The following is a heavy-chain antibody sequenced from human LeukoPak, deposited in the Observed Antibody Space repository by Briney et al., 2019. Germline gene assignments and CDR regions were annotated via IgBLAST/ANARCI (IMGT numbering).Heavy chain of an antibody. CDR2: ISYSGST. CDR1: NDSISSSSSY. V-gene: IGHV4-39*01. D-gene: IGHD3-22*01. J-gene: IGHJ4*02. CDR3: ARLVYSSGYYLIFDY. Sequence: PSETLSLTCTVSNDSISSSSSYWGWIRQPPGKGQEWIGSISYSGSTYYNLSLKSRVTIYVDPSKNQFSLKMSSVTAADTAVYYCARLVYSSGYYLIFDYWGQGTLVTVSS.